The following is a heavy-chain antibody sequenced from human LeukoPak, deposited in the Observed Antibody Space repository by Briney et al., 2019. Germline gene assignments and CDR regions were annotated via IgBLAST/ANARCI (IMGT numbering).Heavy chain of an antibody. V-gene: IGHV4-34*01. D-gene: IGHD3-10*01. CDR1: GGPFSGYF. CDR3: ARRYYYNLGSFPFDF. CDR2: IHNSGTT. Sequence: PSETLSLTCAVSGGPFSGYFWSWIRQSSGKGLEWIGDIHNSGTTNYNPSLNSRVTISEDTSKNQFYLNLSSVTAADTAVYYCARRYYYNLGSFPFDFWGQGTLVTVSS. J-gene: IGHJ4*02.